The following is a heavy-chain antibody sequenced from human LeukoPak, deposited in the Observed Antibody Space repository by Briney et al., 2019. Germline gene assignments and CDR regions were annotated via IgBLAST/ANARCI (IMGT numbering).Heavy chain of an antibody. CDR3: ARLQDPSGSYPPADWFDP. D-gene: IGHD1-26*01. CDR2: IISIFGTA. CDR1: GGTFSSYA. Sequence: ASVKVSCKASGGTFSSYAISWVRQAPGQGLEWMGGIISIFGTANYAQKFQGRVTITTDESTSTAYMELSSLRSEDTAVYYCARLQDPSGSYPPADWFDPWGQGTLVTVSS. V-gene: IGHV1-69*05. J-gene: IGHJ5*02.